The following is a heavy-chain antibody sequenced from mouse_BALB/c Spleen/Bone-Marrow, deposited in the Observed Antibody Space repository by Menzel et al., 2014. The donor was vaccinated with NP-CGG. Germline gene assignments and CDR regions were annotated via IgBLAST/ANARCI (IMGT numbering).Heavy chain of an antibody. V-gene: IGHV1-20*02. CDR1: GYSFTGYF. D-gene: IGHD1-1*01. J-gene: IGHJ1*01. CDR2: INPYNGDT. CDR3: TRVTTDWYLDV. Sequence: EVHLVESGPELVKPGASVKISCKASGYSFTGYFMNWVMQSHGKSLEWIGRINPYNGDTFYNQKFKGKATLTVDKSSSTAHMELRSLASEDSAVYYCTRVTTDWYLDVWGAGTTVTVSS.